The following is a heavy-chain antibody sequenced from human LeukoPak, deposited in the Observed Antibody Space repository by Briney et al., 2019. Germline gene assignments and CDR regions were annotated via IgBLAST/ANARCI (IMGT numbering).Heavy chain of an antibody. D-gene: IGHD5-24*01. CDR3: ARINGYNWDY. V-gene: IGHV4-59*08. CDR1: GGSISSYY. Sequence: PSETLSLTCTVSGGSISSYYWSWIRQPPGKGLEWIEYIYYSGSTNYNPSLKSRVTISVDTSKNQFSLKLSSVTAADTAVYYCARINGYNWDYWGQGTLVTVSS. J-gene: IGHJ4*02. CDR2: IYYSGST.